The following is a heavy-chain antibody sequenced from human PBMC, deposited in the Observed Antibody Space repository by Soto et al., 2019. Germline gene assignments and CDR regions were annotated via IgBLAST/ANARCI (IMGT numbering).Heavy chain of an antibody. V-gene: IGHV4-4*02. CDR2: IYHSGST. J-gene: IGHJ4*02. D-gene: IGHD3-10*01. CDR3: ARALGRVSHFDY. CDR1: GGSISSSNW. Sequence: QVQLQESGPGLVKPSGTLSLTCAVSGGSISSSNWWSWVRQPPGKGLEWIGDIYHSGSTNYNPSLKSGVTISVDNSKNQFSLKPSSVTAADTAVYYCARALGRVSHFDYWGQGTLVTVAS.